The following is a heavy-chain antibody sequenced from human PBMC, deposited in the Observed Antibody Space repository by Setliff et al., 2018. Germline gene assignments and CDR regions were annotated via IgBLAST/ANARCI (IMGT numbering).Heavy chain of an antibody. D-gene: IGHD3-16*01. V-gene: IGHV5-51*01. CDR1: GYSFINYW. Sequence: GESLKISCKGSGYSFINYWIGWVRQMPGKGLEWMGIIYPGDSDTTYSPSFQGQVTISADRSISTAYLQWSSLKASDTAIYYCARLGRYDAFDIWGQGTVVTVSS. CDR2: IYPGDSDT. J-gene: IGHJ3*02. CDR3: ARLGRYDAFDI.